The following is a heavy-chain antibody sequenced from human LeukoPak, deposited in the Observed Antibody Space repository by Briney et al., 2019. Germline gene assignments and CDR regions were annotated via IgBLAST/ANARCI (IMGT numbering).Heavy chain of an antibody. Sequence: SETLSLTCTVSGGSISSYYWSWIRQPAGKGLEWIGRIYTSGSTNYNPPLKSRVTISVDTSKNQFSLKLSSVTAADTAVYYCARRTGYFAHMDVWGKGTTVTISS. D-gene: IGHD3-9*01. CDR2: IYTSGST. CDR3: ARRTGYFAHMDV. V-gene: IGHV4-4*07. CDR1: GGSISSYY. J-gene: IGHJ6*03.